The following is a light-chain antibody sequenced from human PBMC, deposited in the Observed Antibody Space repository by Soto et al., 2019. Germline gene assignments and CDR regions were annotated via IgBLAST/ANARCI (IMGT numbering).Light chain of an antibody. Sequence: IQMTQSPSSLSASVGDRVTITCRASQTSSTYLNWYQQILGKAPKLLIYAASSLQSGVPSRFSGSGSGTHFTLTISSLQPEDFATYYCQQSFSSPRTFGPGTRVETK. J-gene: IGKJ1*01. CDR2: AAS. CDR3: QQSFSSPRT. CDR1: QTSSTY. V-gene: IGKV1-39*01.